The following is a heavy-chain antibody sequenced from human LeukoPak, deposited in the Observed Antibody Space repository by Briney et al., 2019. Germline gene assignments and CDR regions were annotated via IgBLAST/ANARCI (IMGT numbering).Heavy chain of an antibody. Sequence: SGTLSLTCTVSGASVSRNWWSWVRQPPGKGLEWIGEIHHSGGTNYNPSLKSRVTMSVDTSKNQFSLKLSSVTAADTAVYYCARVGCSSTSCYSYNWFDPWGQGTLVTVSS. V-gene: IGHV4-4*02. CDR1: GASVSRNW. CDR2: IHHSGGT. D-gene: IGHD2-2*01. J-gene: IGHJ5*02. CDR3: ARVGCSSTSCYSYNWFDP.